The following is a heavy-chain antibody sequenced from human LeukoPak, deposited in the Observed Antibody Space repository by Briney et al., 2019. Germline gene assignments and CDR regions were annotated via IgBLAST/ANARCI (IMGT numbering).Heavy chain of an antibody. CDR2: SYRSGST. J-gene: IGHJ4*02. CDR3: ARRHSSGWFYY. D-gene: IGHD6-19*01. V-gene: IGHV4-38-2*02. Sequence: PSETLSLTCTVSGYSISNGYYWDWIRPPPGRGLEWIGNSYRSGSTSYNPSLKSRVTISVDTSKNQFSLKVNSVTAADTAVYYCARRHSSGWFYYWGQGTLVTVSS. CDR1: GYSISNGYY.